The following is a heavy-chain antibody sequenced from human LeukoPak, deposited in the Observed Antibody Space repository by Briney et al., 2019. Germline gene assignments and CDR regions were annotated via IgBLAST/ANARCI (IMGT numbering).Heavy chain of an antibody. J-gene: IGHJ4*02. CDR1: GFTFSSYS. CDR2: ISSSSSYI. CDR3: ARGYYGSGSYYIDY. V-gene: IGHV3-21*01. D-gene: IGHD3-10*01. Sequence: MSGGSLRLSCAASGFTFSSYSMNWVRQAPGKGLEWVSSISSSSSYIYYADSVKGRFTISRDNAKNSLYLQMNSLRAEDTAVYYCARGYYGSGSYYIDYWGQGTLVTVSS.